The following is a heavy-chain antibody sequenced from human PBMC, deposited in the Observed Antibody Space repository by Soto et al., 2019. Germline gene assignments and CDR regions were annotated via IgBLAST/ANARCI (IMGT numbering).Heavy chain of an antibody. CDR3: ARGVTAQGIAAAGILGVLDI. D-gene: IGHD6-13*01. Sequence: GGSLRLSCAASGFTFSSYEMNWVRQAPGEGLEWVSYISSSGSTIYYADSVKGRFTISRDNAKNSLYLQMNSLRAEDTAVYYCARGVTAQGIAAAGILGVLDIWGQGTMVTVSS. V-gene: IGHV3-48*03. J-gene: IGHJ3*02. CDR2: ISSSGSTI. CDR1: GFTFSSYE.